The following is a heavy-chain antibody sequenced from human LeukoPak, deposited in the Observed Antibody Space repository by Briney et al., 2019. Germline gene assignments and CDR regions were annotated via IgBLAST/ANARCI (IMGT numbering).Heavy chain of an antibody. D-gene: IGHD4/OR15-4a*01. CDR1: GGTFSSYA. CDR2: IIPILGIA. V-gene: IGHV1-69*04. J-gene: IGHJ6*02. CDR3: ARSNDYYYYGMDV. Sequence: SVKVSCKASGGTFSSYAISWVRQAPAQGLEWMGRIIPILGIANYAQKFQGRVTITADKSTSTAYMELSSLRSEDTAVYYCARSNDYYYYGMDVWGQGTTVTVSS.